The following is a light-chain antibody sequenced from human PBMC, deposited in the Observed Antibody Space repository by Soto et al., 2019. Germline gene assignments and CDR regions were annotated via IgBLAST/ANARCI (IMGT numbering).Light chain of an antibody. V-gene: IGKV1-9*01. CDR1: QGFSTY. J-gene: IGKJ4*01. CDR2: GAS. CDR3: QQLHSYPLT. Sequence: DLQLTQSPSFLSASVGDRVTVTCRASQGFSTYLAWYQQKPGKAPNLLIYGASTLQSGVPSRFSGSGSGTEFTLTISSLQPEDFATYYCQQLHSYPLTFGGGTKVEIK.